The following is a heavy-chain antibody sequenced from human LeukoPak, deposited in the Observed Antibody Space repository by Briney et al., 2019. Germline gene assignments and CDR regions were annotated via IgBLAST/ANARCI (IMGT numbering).Heavy chain of an antibody. D-gene: IGHD6-19*01. V-gene: IGHV4-39*07. CDR3: ARDYSVGGFDY. CDR2: IYYSGST. Sequence: SGTLSLTCTVSGGSISSSSYYWGWIRQPPGKGLEWIGSIYYSGSTYYNPSLKSRVTISEDTPKNQFSLKLSSVTAADTAVYYCARDYSVGGFDYWGQGTLVTVSS. CDR1: GGSISSSSYY. J-gene: IGHJ4*02.